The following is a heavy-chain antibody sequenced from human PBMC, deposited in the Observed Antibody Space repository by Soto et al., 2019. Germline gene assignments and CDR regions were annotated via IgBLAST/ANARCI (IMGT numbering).Heavy chain of an antibody. CDR3: AKNGKSPEYYDYVWGNVDY. CDR2: ISYDGSNK. J-gene: IGHJ4*02. V-gene: IGHV3-30*18. CDR1: GFTFSSYG. D-gene: IGHD3-16*01. Sequence: GGSLRLSCAASGFTFSSYGMHWVRQAPGKGLEWVAVISYDGSNKYYADSVKGRFTISRDNSKNTLYLQMNSLRAEDTAVYYCAKNGKSPEYYDYVWGNVDYWGQGTLVTVSS.